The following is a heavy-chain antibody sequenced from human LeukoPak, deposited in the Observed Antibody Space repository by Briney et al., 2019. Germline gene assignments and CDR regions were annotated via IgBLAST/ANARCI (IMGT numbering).Heavy chain of an antibody. D-gene: IGHD6-19*01. CDR1: GFTSSNYA. Sequence: GGSLRLSCAASGFTSSNYAMSWVRQAPGKGLEWVSAISGSGGSTYYADSVKGRFTISRDNSKNTLYLQMNSLRVEDTAVYYCAKDELFSSAWYFDYWGQGTLVTVSS. CDR3: AKDELFSSAWYFDY. CDR2: ISGSGGST. V-gene: IGHV3-23*01. J-gene: IGHJ4*02.